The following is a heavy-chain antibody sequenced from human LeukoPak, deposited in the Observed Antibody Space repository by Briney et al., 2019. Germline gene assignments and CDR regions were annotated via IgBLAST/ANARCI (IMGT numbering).Heavy chain of an antibody. Sequence: SGPALVKPTQTLTLTCTFSGFSLSTSGMCVSWIRQPPGKALEWLARIDWDDDKYYSTSLKTRLTISKDTSKNQVVLTMTNMDPVDTATYYCARIKAAAGTPYFDYWGQGTLVTVPS. CDR2: IDWDDDK. CDR3: ARIKAAAGTPYFDY. CDR1: GFSLSTSGMC. V-gene: IGHV2-70*11. J-gene: IGHJ4*02. D-gene: IGHD6-13*01.